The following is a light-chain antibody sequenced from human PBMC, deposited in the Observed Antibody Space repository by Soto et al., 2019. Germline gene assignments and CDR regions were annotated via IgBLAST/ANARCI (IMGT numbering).Light chain of an antibody. Sequence: EIVMTQSPATLSVSPGVRATLSCRASQSVSNNLAWYQRKPGQAPRLLIYDASTRATGIPARFSGSGSGMEFTLTISSLQSEDFAVYYCQQYNNWPLYSFGQGTRLEIK. CDR3: QQYNNWPLYS. CDR2: DAS. CDR1: QSVSNN. J-gene: IGKJ2*03. V-gene: IGKV3-15*01.